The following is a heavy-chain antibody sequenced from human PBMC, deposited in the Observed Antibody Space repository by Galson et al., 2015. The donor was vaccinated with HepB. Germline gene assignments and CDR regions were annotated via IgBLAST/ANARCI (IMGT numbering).Heavy chain of an antibody. Sequence: SVKVSCKASGGTFSSYAISWVRQAPGQGLEWMGGIIPIFGTANYAQKFQGRVTITADESTSTAYMELSSLRSEDTAVYYCARDLRVGKRVVIVGATRSYYYGMDVWGQGTTVTVSS. CDR2: IIPIFGTA. CDR1: GGTFSSYA. CDR3: ARDLRVGKRVVIVGATRSYYYGMDV. V-gene: IGHV1-69*13. J-gene: IGHJ6*02. D-gene: IGHD1-26*01.